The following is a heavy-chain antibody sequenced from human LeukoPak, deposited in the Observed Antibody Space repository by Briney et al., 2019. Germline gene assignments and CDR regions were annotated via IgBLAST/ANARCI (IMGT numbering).Heavy chain of an antibody. V-gene: IGHV4-39*01. J-gene: IGHJ4*02. CDR2: IYYSGST. D-gene: IGHD5-18*01. Sequence: KPSETPSLTCTVSGGSISSSSYYWGWIRQPPGKGLEWIGSIYYSGSTYYNPSLKSRVTISVDTSKNQFSLKLSSVTAADTAVYYCARLAAMAQDFDYWGQGTLVTVSS. CDR3: ARLAAMAQDFDY. CDR1: GGSISSSSYY.